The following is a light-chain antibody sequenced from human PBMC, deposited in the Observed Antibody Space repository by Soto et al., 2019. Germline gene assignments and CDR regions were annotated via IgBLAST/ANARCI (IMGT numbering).Light chain of an antibody. J-gene: IGLJ3*02. Sequence: QSALTQPASVSGSPGQSITISCTGTSSDIGSNNYVSWFQQRPGKAPTLIIYEVSNRSSGVSTHFSGSKSGNTASLTISGLLPEDEAEYYCSSYTTTTRLFGGGTKLTVL. CDR2: EVS. CDR3: SSYTTTTRL. CDR1: SSDIGSNNY. V-gene: IGLV2-14*01.